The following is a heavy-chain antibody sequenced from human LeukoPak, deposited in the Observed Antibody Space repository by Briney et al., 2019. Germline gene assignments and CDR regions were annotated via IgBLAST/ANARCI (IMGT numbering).Heavy chain of an antibody. CDR1: GFTFDDYA. CDR2: IYSGGST. J-gene: IGHJ3*02. CDR3: AKALHDAFDI. Sequence: PGRSLRLSCAASGFTFDDYAMHWVRQAPGKGLEWVSVIYSGGSTYYADSVKGRFTISRDNSKNTLYLQMNSLRAEDTAVYYCAKALHDAFDIWGQGTMVTVSS. V-gene: IGHV3-23*03.